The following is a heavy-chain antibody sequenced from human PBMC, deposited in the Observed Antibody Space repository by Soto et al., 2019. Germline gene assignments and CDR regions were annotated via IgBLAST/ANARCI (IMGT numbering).Heavy chain of an antibody. CDR1: GFTFSSYA. Sequence: QVQLVESGGGVVRPGRSLRLSCAASGFTFSSYAMYWVRQAPGKGLEWMTVISYDGNNKYYADSVKGRFTISRDNSKNTLYLQMNSLRAEDTAVYYCARAGCDGGSCYTLVGLRYGMDVWGQGTTVTVSS. CDR2: ISYDGNNK. J-gene: IGHJ6*02. CDR3: ARAGCDGGSCYTLVGLRYGMDV. V-gene: IGHV3-30-3*01. D-gene: IGHD2-15*01.